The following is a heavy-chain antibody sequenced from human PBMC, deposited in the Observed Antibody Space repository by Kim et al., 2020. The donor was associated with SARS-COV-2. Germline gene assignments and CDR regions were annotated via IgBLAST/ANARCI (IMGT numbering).Heavy chain of an antibody. J-gene: IGHJ5*02. D-gene: IGHD3-10*01. CDR2: FYGEDSTT. V-gene: IGHV3-23*03. CDR1: GFTFSSYA. CDR3: AKGMGRGLSAPES. Sequence: GGSLRLSCTTSGFTFSSYAMSWVRQAPGKGLEWVSIFYGEDSTTYYADSVKGRFTISRDYSKNTLYLQMNSLRAEDTAVFYCAKGMGRGLSAPESWGQGTLVTVSS.